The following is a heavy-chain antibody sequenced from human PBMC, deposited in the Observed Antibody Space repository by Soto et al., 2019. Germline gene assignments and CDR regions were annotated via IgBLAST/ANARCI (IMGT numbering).Heavy chain of an antibody. V-gene: IGHV4-30-4*01. D-gene: IGHD4-17*01. Sequence: LSLTCTVSGGSISSGDYYWSWIRQPPGKGLEWIGYIYYSGSTYYNPSLKSRVTISVDTSKNQFSLKLSSVTAADTAVYYCARVRTGDYRGFWFDHWGQGTLVTVSS. CDR1: GGSISSGDYY. CDR2: IYYSGST. J-gene: IGHJ5*02. CDR3: ARVRTGDYRGFWFDH.